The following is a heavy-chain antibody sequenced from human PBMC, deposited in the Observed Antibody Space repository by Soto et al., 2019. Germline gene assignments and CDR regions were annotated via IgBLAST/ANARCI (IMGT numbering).Heavy chain of an antibody. Sequence: ASVKVSCKASGYTFTGYYMHWVRQAPGQGLEWMGWINPNSGGTNYAQKFQGWVTMTRDTSISTAYMELSRLRSDDTAVYYCARGSPSGYQGKSYYYGMDVWGQGTTVTVSS. CDR3: ARGSPSGYQGKSYYYGMDV. CDR2: INPNSGGT. D-gene: IGHD3-3*01. J-gene: IGHJ6*02. CDR1: GYTFTGYY. V-gene: IGHV1-2*04.